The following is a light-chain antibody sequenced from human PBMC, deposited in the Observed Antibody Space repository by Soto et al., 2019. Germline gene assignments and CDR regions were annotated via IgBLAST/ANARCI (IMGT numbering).Light chain of an antibody. CDR3: QQYDNLLPT. Sequence: DIQMTQSPSSLSASVGDRVTITCQASQDISNYLNWYQQKPGKAPKLLIYDASNLETVVPSRFSGSGSGTDFAFTISSLQPEDIATYYCQQYDNLLPTFGQGTKVEIK. J-gene: IGKJ1*01. V-gene: IGKV1-33*01. CDR2: DAS. CDR1: QDISNY.